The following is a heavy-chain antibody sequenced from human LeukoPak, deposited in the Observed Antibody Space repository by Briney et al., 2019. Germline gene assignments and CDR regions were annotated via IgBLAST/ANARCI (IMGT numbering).Heavy chain of an antibody. D-gene: IGHD4-23*01. Sequence: PGGSLRPSCVASGFTFSNYDMSWVRQAPGKGPEWVSSLTSDGAATEYADSVKGRFTISRDNSKNTVYLQMNSLRAEDTALYYCAKSLVRWAFDYWGQGTLVTVSS. V-gene: IGHV3-23*01. CDR2: LTSDGAAT. CDR1: GFTFSNYD. CDR3: AKSLVRWAFDY. J-gene: IGHJ4*02.